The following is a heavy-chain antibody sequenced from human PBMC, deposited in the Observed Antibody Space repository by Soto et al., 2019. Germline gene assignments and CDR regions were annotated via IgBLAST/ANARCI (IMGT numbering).Heavy chain of an antibody. J-gene: IGHJ5*02. V-gene: IGHV1-69*12. CDR2: IIPIFGTA. D-gene: IGHD3-22*01. CDR3: SSARGPSSGYYPYWFDP. CDR1: GSTFSSYA. Sequence: QVQLVQSGAEVKKPGSSVKVSCKASGSTFSSYAITWVRQAPGQGLEWMGGIIPIFGTANYAQKFQVSITISGDEPMSTAYMELSSLRSEDSAVYYCSSARGPSSGYYPYWFDPWGQGNLVTVSS.